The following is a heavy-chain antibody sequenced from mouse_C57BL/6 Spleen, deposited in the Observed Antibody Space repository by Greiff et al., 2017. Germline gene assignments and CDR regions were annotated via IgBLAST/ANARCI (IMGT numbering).Heavy chain of an antibody. D-gene: IGHD6-1*01. V-gene: IGHV5-17*01. CDR3: ARPASLWYFDV. CDR2: ISSGSSTI. Sequence: DVKLVESGGGLVKPGGSLKLSCAASGFTFSDYGMHWVRQAPEKGLEWVAYISSGSSTIYYADTVKGRFTISRDNAKNTLFLQMTSLRSEDTAMYYCARPASLWYFDVWGTGTTVTVSS. CDR1: GFTFSDYG. J-gene: IGHJ1*03.